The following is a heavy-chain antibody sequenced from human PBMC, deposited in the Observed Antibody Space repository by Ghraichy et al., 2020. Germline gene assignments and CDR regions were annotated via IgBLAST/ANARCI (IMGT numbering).Heavy chain of an antibody. CDR2: MNPNSGNT. D-gene: IGHD3-10*01. Sequence: ASVKVSCKASGYTFTSYDINWVRQATGQGLEWMGWMNPNSGNTGYAQKFQGRVTMTRNTSISTAYMELSSLRSEDTAVYYCARGITMVLGVNWFDPWGQGTLVTVSS. CDR3: ARGITMVLGVNWFDP. CDR1: GYTFTSYD. V-gene: IGHV1-8*01. J-gene: IGHJ5*02.